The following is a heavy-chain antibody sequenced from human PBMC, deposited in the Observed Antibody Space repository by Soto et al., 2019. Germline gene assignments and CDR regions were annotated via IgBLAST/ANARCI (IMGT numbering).Heavy chain of an antibody. CDR1: GDAIGSSDYF. J-gene: IGHJ4*02. D-gene: IGHD3-10*01. Sequence: QLQLQESGPGLVKPSETLSLTCTVSGDAIGSSDYFWGWTRQSPGKGLEWIASIHYVGNTYYNPSLKSRVTISLDTSTNQFSLKLSSVTAADTAIYYCARHLDPTGVKDWGQGTLVTVSS. CDR2: IHYVGNT. V-gene: IGHV4-39*01. CDR3: ARHLDPTGVKD.